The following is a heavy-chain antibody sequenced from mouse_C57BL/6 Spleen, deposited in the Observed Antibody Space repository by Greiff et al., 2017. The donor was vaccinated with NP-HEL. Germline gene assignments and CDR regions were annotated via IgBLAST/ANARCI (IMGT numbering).Heavy chain of an antibody. Sequence: QVQLKQSGAELARPGASVKLSCKASGYTFTSYGISWVKQRTGQGLEWIGEIYPRSGNTYYNEKFKGKATLTADKSSSTAYMELRSLTSEDSAVYFCARERANWDAPYAMDYWGQGTSVTVSS. CDR2: IYPRSGNT. CDR1: GYTFTSYG. J-gene: IGHJ4*01. CDR3: ARERANWDAPYAMDY. D-gene: IGHD4-1*01. V-gene: IGHV1-81*01.